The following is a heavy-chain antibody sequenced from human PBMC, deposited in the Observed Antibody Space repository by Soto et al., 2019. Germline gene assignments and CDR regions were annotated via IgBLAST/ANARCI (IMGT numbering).Heavy chain of an antibody. Sequence: PGGSLRLSCAASGFTFDDYTMHWVRQAPGKGLEWVSLISWDGGSTYYADSVKGRFTISRDNSKNSLYLQMNSLRTEDTALYYCAKDLAYYSSGWPVGYWGQGTLVTVSS. CDR1: GFTFDDYT. D-gene: IGHD6-19*01. V-gene: IGHV3-43*01. CDR3: AKDLAYYSSGWPVGY. CDR2: ISWDGGST. J-gene: IGHJ4*02.